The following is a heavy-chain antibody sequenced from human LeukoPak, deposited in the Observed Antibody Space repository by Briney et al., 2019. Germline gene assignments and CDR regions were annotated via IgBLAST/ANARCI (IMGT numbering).Heavy chain of an antibody. Sequence: ASVKVSCEASGYTFTSYYIHWVRQAPGQGLEWMGIINPSGGSTSYAQKFQGRVTMTRDTSTSTVYMELSSLRSEDTAVYYCAREHTVTTAYDYWGQGTLVTVSS. D-gene: IGHD4-17*01. CDR2: INPSGGST. CDR1: GYTFTSYY. J-gene: IGHJ4*02. CDR3: AREHTVTTAYDY. V-gene: IGHV1-46*01.